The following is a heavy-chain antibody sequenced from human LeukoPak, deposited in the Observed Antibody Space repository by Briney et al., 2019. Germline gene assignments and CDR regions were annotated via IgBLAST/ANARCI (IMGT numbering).Heavy chain of an antibody. J-gene: IGHJ4*02. CDR3: AGGYSSGIDY. D-gene: IGHD6-19*01. V-gene: IGHV4-39*07. Sequence: PSETLSLTCTVSGGAISSSSYYWGWIRQPPGKGLEWIGSIYYSGSTYYNPSLKSRVTISVDTSKSQFSLKLSSVTAADTAVYYCAGGYSSGIDYWGQGTLVTVSS. CDR1: GGAISSSSYY. CDR2: IYYSGST.